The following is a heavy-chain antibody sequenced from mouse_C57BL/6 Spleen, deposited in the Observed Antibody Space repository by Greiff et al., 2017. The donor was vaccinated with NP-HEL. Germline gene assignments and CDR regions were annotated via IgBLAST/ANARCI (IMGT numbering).Heavy chain of an antibody. D-gene: IGHD2-4*01. CDR3: TRSYDYDVNWDFDY. Sequence: EVQLQQSGTVLARPGASVKMSCKTSGYTFTSYWMHWVKQRPGQGLEWIGAIYPGNSDTSYNQKFKGKAKLTAVTSASTAYMELSSLTNEDSAVYYCTRSYDYDVNWDFDYWGQGTTLTVSS. CDR2: IYPGNSDT. V-gene: IGHV1-5*01. J-gene: IGHJ2*01. CDR1: GYTFTSYW.